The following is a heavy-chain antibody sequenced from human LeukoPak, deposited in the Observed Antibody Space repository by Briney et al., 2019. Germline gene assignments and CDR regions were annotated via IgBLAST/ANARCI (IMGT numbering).Heavy chain of an antibody. D-gene: IGHD3-9*01. CDR2: IHYSGST. Sequence: SETLSLTCTVSGGSINSYYWSWIRQPPGRGLEWIGSIHYSGSTSSNPSLRSRVTISVDKSKNQFSLKLNSVTAADTAVYYCAQGSVDLNSGYPYFEYWGQGTLVSVSS. V-gene: IGHV4-59*08. CDR3: AQGSVDLNSGYPYFEY. CDR1: GGSINSYY. J-gene: IGHJ4*02.